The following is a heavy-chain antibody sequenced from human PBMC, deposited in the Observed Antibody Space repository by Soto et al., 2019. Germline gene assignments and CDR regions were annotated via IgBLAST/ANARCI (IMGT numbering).Heavy chain of an antibody. D-gene: IGHD2-8*02. CDR3: ARGGGVYYFDY. CDR1: GGSISSYY. CDR2: IYYSGIT. V-gene: IGHV4-59*01. Sequence: QVQLQESGPGLVKPSETLSLTCTVSGGSISSYYWSWIRQPPGKGLEWIGYIYYSGITDYNPSLKSRVNISVDTSKSQFSLKLSSVTAADTAVYYCARGGGVYYFDYWGQGTLVTVSS. J-gene: IGHJ4*02.